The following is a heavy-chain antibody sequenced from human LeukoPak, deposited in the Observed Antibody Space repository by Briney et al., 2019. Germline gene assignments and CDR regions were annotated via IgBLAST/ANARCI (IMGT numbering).Heavy chain of an antibody. J-gene: IGHJ4*02. V-gene: IGHV4-34*01. CDR3: ARRKRWFGAFDY. D-gene: IGHD3-10*01. CDR1: GFTFSDYY. CDR2: INHSGST. Sequence: GSLRLSCAASGFTFSDYYMSWIRQPPGKGLEWIGEINHSGSTNYNPSLKSRVTISVDTSKNQFSLKLSSVTAADTAVYYCARRKRWFGAFDYWGQGTLVTVSS.